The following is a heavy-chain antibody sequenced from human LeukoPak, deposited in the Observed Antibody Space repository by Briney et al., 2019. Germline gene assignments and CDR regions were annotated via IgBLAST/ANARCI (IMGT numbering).Heavy chain of an antibody. CDR3: ARFSLLRFLEGLGYYYYYMDV. J-gene: IGHJ6*03. CDR1: GGTFSSYA. D-gene: IGHD3-3*01. V-gene: IGHV1-18*01. CDR2: ISAYNGNT. Sequence: ASVKVSCKASGGTFSSYAISWVRQAPGQGLEWMGGISAYNGNTNYAQKLQGRVTMTTDTSTSTAYMELRSLRSDDTAVYYCARFSLLRFLEGLGYYYYYMDVWGKGTTVTVSS.